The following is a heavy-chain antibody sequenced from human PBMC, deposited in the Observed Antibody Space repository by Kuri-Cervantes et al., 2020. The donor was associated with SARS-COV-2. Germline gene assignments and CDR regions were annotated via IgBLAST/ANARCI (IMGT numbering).Heavy chain of an antibody. CDR2: IKSKTDGGTT. D-gene: IGHD2-2*02. J-gene: IGHJ6*03. V-gene: IGHV3-15*01. Sequence: GGSLRPSCAASGFTFSTAWMSWVRQAPGKGLEWVGRIKSKTDGGTTDYAAPVKGRFTISRDDSKNTLYLQMNSLKTEDTAVYYCTTLASGIVVVPAAITYYYYMDVWGKGTTVTVSS. CDR3: TTLASGIVVVPAAITYYYYMDV. CDR1: GFTFSTAW.